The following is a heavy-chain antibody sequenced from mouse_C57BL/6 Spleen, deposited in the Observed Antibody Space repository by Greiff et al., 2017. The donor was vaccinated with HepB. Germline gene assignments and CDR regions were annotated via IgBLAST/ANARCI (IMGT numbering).Heavy chain of an antibody. CDR3: ARGGYDYGGGYFDY. CDR2: IYPRSGNT. D-gene: IGHD2-4*01. J-gene: IGHJ2*01. V-gene: IGHV1-81*01. Sequence: VQLQQSGAELARPGASVKLSCKASGYTFTSYGISWVKQRTGQGLVWIGEIYPRSGNTYYNEKFKGKATLTADKSSSTAYMELRSLTSEDSAVYFCARGGYDYGGGYFDYWGQGTTLTVSS. CDR1: GYTFTSYG.